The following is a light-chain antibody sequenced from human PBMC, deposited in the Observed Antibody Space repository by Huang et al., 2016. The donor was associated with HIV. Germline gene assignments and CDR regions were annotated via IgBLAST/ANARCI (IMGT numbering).Light chain of an antibody. CDR2: SAS. CDR1: QNINTY. J-gene: IGKJ2*01. V-gene: IGKV1-39*01. CDR3: QQSYSAPYT. Sequence: DIRMTQSPPSLSASVGDRVIITCRASQNINTYLNWYQQKPGKAPKLLIYSASNLEGGVPSRISGSGSGTDFTLTISSLQLEDLSTFYCQQSYSAPYTFGQGTKLEIK.